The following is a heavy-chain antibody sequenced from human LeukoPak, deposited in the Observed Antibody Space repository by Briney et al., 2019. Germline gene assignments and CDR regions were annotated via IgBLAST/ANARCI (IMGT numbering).Heavy chain of an antibody. J-gene: IGHJ4*02. V-gene: IGHV1-46*01. Sequence: ASVKVSCKASGFTFTSYYMHWVRQAPGHGLEWMGIINPSGGSTSYAQKFQGRVTMTRDMSTSTVYMELSSLRSEDTAVYYCARVAGTDYFDYWGQGTLVTVSS. D-gene: IGHD6-19*01. CDR1: GFTFTSYY. CDR2: INPSGGST. CDR3: ARVAGTDYFDY.